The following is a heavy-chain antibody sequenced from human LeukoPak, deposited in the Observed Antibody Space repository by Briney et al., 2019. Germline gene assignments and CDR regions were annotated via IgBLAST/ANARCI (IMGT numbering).Heavy chain of an antibody. J-gene: IGHJ4*02. V-gene: IGHV4-39*07. CDR2: IYYSGST. CDR3: ARALQWLIDY. Sequence: SETLSLTCTVSGGSISSSSYYWGWIRQPPGKGLEWIGSIYYSGSTYYNPSLKSRVTISVDTSKNQFSLKLRSVTAAGTAVYYCARALQWLIDYWGQGTLVTVSS. CDR1: GGSISSSSYY. D-gene: IGHD6-19*01.